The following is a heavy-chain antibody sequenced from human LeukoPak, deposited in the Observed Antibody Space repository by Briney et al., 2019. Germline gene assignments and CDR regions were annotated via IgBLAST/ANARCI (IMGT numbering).Heavy chain of an antibody. J-gene: IGHJ5*02. V-gene: IGHV1-69*13. D-gene: IGHD6-13*01. CDR3: ARTGIAAAGTAWFDP. CDR2: IIPIFGTA. Sequence: ASVKVSCKASGYTFTSYAISWVRQAPGQGLEWMGGIIPIFGTANYAQKFQGRVTITADESTSTAYMELSSLRSEDTAVYYCARTGIAAAGTAWFDPWGQGTLVTVSS. CDR1: GYTFTSYA.